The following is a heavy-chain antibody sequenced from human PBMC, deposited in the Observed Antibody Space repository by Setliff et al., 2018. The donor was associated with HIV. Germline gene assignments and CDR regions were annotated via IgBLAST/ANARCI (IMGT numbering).Heavy chain of an antibody. D-gene: IGHD3-22*01. V-gene: IGHV3-21*01. CDR3: ARGPTFYYDGSGSDC. J-gene: IGHJ4*02. CDR1: GFVFYSFD. Sequence: GGSLRLSCVASGFVFYSFDMNWVRQTPEKGLEWVSAISPGSDITYYADSVKGRFTISRDNAKNTLYLQMNSLRAEDTAVYYCARGPTFYYDGSGSDCWGQGTLVTVSS. CDR2: ISPGSDIT.